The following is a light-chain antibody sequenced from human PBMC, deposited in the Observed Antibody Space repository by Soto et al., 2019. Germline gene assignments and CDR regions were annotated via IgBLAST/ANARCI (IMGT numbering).Light chain of an antibody. V-gene: IGKV2-28*01. CDR2: LGS. Sequence: EIVVSQYQLSLPVTPGEPASISCRSSQSLLHSNGYNYLDWYLQKPGQSPQLLIYLGSNRASGVPDRFSGSGSGTDFTLKISRVEAEDVGVYYCTQSIQLPRTFGQGTKVDI. J-gene: IGKJ1*01. CDR3: TQSIQLPRT. CDR1: QSLLHSNGYNY.